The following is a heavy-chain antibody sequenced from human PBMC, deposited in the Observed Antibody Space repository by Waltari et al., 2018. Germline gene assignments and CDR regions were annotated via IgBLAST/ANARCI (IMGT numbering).Heavy chain of an antibody. D-gene: IGHD3-3*01. CDR1: GGSISSGGYY. CDR3: ARGSRTIFGDPDAFDI. V-gene: IGHV4-31*01. Sequence: QVQLQESGPGLVKPSQTLSLTCTVSGGSISSGGYYWSWIRQHPGKGLEWIGYIYYSGSVYYNPTVKSLVTISVDTSKNHFSLKLSSVTAADTAVYYCARGSRTIFGDPDAFDIWGQGTMVTVSS. J-gene: IGHJ3*02. CDR2: IYYSGSV.